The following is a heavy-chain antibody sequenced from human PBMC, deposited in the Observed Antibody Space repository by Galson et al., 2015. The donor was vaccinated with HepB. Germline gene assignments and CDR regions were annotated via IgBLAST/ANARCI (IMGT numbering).Heavy chain of an antibody. CDR1: GGSISSYY. CDR2: IYYSGST. D-gene: IGHD6-19*01. J-gene: IGHJ3*02. CDR3: ARTPGIAVAGTPLSRAFDI. Sequence: SETLSLTCTVSGGSISSYYWSWIRQPPGKGLEWIGYIYYSGSTNYNPSLKSRVTISVDTSKNQFSLKLSSVTAADTAVYYCARTPGIAVAGTPLSRAFDIWGQGTMVTVSS. V-gene: IGHV4-59*01.